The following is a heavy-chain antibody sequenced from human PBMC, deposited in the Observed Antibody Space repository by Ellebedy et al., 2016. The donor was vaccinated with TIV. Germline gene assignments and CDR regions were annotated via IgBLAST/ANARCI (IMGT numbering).Heavy chain of an antibody. V-gene: IGHV4-59*01. CDR1: GGSIRSYY. J-gene: IGHJ5*02. Sequence: GSLRLSCTVSGGSIRSYYWSWIRQPPGKGLEWIGYIYYSGSTNYNPSLKSRVTISVDTSKNRFSLKLSSVTAADTAVYYCARAGIAAAGTIWFDPWGQGTLVTVSS. CDR3: ARAGIAAAGTIWFDP. CDR2: IYYSGST. D-gene: IGHD6-13*01.